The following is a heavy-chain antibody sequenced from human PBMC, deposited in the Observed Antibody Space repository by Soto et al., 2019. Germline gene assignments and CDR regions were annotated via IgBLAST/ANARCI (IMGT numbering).Heavy chain of an antibody. CDR3: ARDYKRGTAMV. J-gene: IGHJ4*02. Sequence: QVQLVESGGGVVQPGRSLRLSCAASGFTFSSYAMHWVRQAPGKGLEWVAVISYDGSNKYYADSVQGRFTISRDNSKNTLYLQMNSLRAEDTAVYYCARDYKRGTAMVWGQGTLVTVSS. V-gene: IGHV3-30-3*01. CDR1: GFTFSSYA. D-gene: IGHD5-18*01. CDR2: ISYDGSNK.